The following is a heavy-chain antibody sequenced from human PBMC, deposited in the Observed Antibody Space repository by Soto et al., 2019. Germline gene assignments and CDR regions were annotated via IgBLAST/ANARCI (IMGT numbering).Heavy chain of an antibody. CDR1: GYTFTSYA. D-gene: IGHD6-13*01. CDR2: INAGNGNT. J-gene: IGHJ6*02. Sequence: QVQLVQSGAEVKKPGASVKVSCKASGYTFTSYAMHWVRQAPGQRLEWMGWINAGNGNTKYSQKFQGRVTITRDTSASTAYMELSSLRSEDTAVYYCARDPEGSSWLHYYCGMDVWGQGTTVTVSS. CDR3: ARDPEGSSWLHYYCGMDV. V-gene: IGHV1-3*01.